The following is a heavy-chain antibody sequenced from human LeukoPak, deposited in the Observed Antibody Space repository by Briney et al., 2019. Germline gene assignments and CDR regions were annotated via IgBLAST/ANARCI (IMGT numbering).Heavy chain of an antibody. V-gene: IGHV4-4*07. J-gene: IGHJ4*02. D-gene: IGHD6-13*01. Sequence: PSETLSLTCTVSGGSISSYYWSWTRQPAGKGLEWIGRIYTSGSTNYNPSLKSRVTMSVDTSKNQFSLKLSSVTAADTAVYYCARERWAIAAAGSPYYFDYWGQGTLVTVSS. CDR1: GGSISSYY. CDR2: IYTSGST. CDR3: ARERWAIAAAGSPYYFDY.